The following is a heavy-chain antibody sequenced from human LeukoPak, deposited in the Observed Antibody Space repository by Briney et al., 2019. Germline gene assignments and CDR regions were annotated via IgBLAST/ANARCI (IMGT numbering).Heavy chain of an antibody. Sequence: GRSLRLSCAVSGFTFSSYAMSWVRQAPAKGREWVSGISWSGGSTYYADSVKGRFTISRDSSKNTVYLQMNSLRAEDTAVYYCARGLHYFDYWGQGTLVTVSS. CDR2: ISWSGGST. CDR3: ARGLHYFDY. V-gene: IGHV3-23*01. J-gene: IGHJ4*02. CDR1: GFTFSSYA.